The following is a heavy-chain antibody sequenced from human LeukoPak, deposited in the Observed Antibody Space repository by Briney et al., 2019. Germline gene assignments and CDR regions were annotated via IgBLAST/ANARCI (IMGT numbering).Heavy chain of an antibody. CDR2: IKQDGSEK. Sequence: GGSLRLSCAASGFTVSSNYMSWVRQAPGKGLEWMANIKQDGSEKYYVDSVKGRFTISRDNAKNSLYLQMNSLRAEDTAVYYCARLRYYGSGSYMDVWGKGTTVTVSS. CDR3: ARLRYYGSGSYMDV. CDR1: GFTVSSNY. V-gene: IGHV3-7*01. D-gene: IGHD3-10*01. J-gene: IGHJ6*03.